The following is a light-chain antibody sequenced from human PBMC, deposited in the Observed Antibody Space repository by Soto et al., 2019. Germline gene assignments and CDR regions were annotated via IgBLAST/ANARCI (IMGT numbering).Light chain of an antibody. J-gene: IGKJ1*01. CDR3: QHYDSARWT. CDR1: QSISSTC. CDR2: DAS. Sequence: EIVLTQSPGTLSLSPGERATLSCRASQSISSTCLTWYHQKPGQAPRLLIYDASRRATGIPDRFSGSGSGTDFSLTISRLEPEDFAVYYCQHYDSARWTFGLGTKVDI. V-gene: IGKV3-20*01.